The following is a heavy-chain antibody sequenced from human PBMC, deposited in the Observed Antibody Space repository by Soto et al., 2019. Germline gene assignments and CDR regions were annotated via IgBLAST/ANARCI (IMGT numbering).Heavy chain of an antibody. J-gene: IGHJ5*02. CDR1: GGSISSGGYY. Sequence: QVQLQESGPGLVKPSQTLSLTCTVSGGSISSGGYYWNWIRQHPGKGLEWIGYIYYSGSTYYNPSLKSRVSRSVATSKNHFSLKLTSVTAADPAVYYCARSVFPWGRGTLVTVSS. CDR3: ARSVFP. V-gene: IGHV4-31*03. CDR2: IYYSGST.